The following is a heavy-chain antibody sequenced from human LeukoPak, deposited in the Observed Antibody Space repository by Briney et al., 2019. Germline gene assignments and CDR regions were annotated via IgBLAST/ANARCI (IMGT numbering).Heavy chain of an antibody. CDR2: INPSGGST. Sequence: GASVKVSCKASGYTFTSYYMHWVRQAPGQGLEWMGMINPSGGSTSYAQKFQSRVTMTRDMSTSTVYMELSRLRSEDTAVYYCARSKGSYYHHYFDYWGQGTLVTVSS. D-gene: IGHD3-10*01. V-gene: IGHV1-46*01. CDR1: GYTFTSYY. J-gene: IGHJ4*02. CDR3: ARSKGSYYHHYFDY.